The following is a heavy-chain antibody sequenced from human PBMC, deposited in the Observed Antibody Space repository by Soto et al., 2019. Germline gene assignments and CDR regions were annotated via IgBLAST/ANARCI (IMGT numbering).Heavy chain of an antibody. V-gene: IGHV1-18*01. CDR3: ARDRFGDVDYYYYYGMDV. J-gene: IGHJ6*02. D-gene: IGHD3-10*01. CDR1: GYTFTSYG. Sequence: WASVKVSCKASGYTFTSYGISWVRQAPGQGLEWMGWISAYNGNTNYAQKLQGRVTMTTDTSTSTAYMELRSLRSDDTAVYYCARDRFGDVDYYYYYGMDVWGQGTTVTVSS. CDR2: ISAYNGNT.